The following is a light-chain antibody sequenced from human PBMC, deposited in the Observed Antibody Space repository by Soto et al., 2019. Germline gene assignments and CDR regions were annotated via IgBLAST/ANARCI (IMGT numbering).Light chain of an antibody. J-gene: IGKJ1*01. CDR1: QSISNW. V-gene: IGKV1-5*01. CDR3: QQYKIYSQT. Sequence: DIQMTQSPSTLSASVGDRVTITCRASQSISNWVAWYQQKPGRAPKLLIYDASSLESGVPSRFSGSGSGTEFTLTISSLQPDDFATYYCQQYKIYSQTLGQGTKVDIK. CDR2: DAS.